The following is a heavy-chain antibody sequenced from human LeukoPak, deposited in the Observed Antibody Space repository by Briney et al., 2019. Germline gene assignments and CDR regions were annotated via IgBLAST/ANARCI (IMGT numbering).Heavy chain of an antibody. CDR2: ISYSGST. Sequence: SETLSLTCSVSGGSFSSSSYYWGWIRQPPGKGLEWIGSISYSGSTFYNPSLKSRVTISVDTSKSQFSLKLSSVTTADTAVYYCARGGGSPEFWGQGTQVTVSS. V-gene: IGHV4-39*07. CDR1: GGSFSSSSYY. D-gene: IGHD1-26*01. J-gene: IGHJ4*02. CDR3: ARGGGSPEF.